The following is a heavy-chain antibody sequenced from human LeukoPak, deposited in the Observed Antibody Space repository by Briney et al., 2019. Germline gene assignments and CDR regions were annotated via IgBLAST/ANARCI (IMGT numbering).Heavy chain of an antibody. CDR2: IKQDGTEK. CDR1: GFTFTTYW. D-gene: IGHD3-10*01. CDR3: AKVAHYYYGSESYYFFEH. J-gene: IGHJ4*02. V-gene: IGHV3-7*01. Sequence: GGSLRLSCAASGFTFTTYWMSWVRQPPGKGLEWVANIKQDGTEKYYVDSVKGRFTISRDNAKNSLYLQMNSLRVEDTAIYYCAKVAHYYYGSESYYFFEHWGQGTPVTASS.